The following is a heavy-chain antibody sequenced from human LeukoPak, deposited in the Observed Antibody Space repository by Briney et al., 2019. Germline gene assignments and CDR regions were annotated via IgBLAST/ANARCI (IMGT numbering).Heavy chain of an antibody. CDR3: ARGSSGSYYTLFDY. CDR1: GFTFSSFT. Sequence: GGSLRLSCAASGFTFSSFTMNWVRQAPGKGLEWVSSITSSSTYIYYADSMKGRFTISRDNAKNSLYLQMDSLRAEDTAVYYCARGSSGSYYTLFDYWGQGTLVTVSS. D-gene: IGHD1-26*01. J-gene: IGHJ4*02. V-gene: IGHV3-21*01. CDR2: ITSSSTYI.